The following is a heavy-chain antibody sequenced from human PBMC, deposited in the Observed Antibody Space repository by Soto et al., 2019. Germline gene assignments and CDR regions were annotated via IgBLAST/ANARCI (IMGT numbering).Heavy chain of an antibody. CDR2: IFYTGTT. CDR1: GGSVSYNSYY. Sequence: TSETLSLTCSVSGGSVSYNSYYWGWIRQPPGKGLEWVGGIFYTGTTYYNPSLKDRLSISVDTSKNSFSLNLTSVTAADTAVYFCARLVVVAPVANVWGQGALVTVPQ. CDR3: ARLVVVAPVANV. D-gene: IGHD2-21*01. V-gene: IGHV4-39*01. J-gene: IGHJ4*02.